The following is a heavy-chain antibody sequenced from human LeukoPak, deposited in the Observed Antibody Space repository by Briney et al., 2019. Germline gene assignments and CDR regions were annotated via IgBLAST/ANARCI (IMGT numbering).Heavy chain of an antibody. J-gene: IGHJ3*02. CDR2: IYYSGST. CDR3: ARANYYDSSGYYHDAFDI. Sequence: PSETLSLTCTVSGGSIGSSSYYWGWIRQPPGTGLEWLGSIYYSGSTYYNPSLKSRVTISVDTSKNQFSLKLSSVTAADTAVHYCARANYYDSSGYYHDAFDIWGQGTMVTVSS. CDR1: GGSIGSSSYY. D-gene: IGHD3-22*01. V-gene: IGHV4-39*07.